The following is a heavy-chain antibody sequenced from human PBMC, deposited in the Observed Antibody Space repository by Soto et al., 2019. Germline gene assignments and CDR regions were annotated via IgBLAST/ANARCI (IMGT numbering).Heavy chain of an antibody. D-gene: IGHD4-17*01. V-gene: IGHV3-21*01. CDR1: GFTFSSYS. Sequence: PGGSLRLSCAASGFTFSSYSMNWVRQAPGKGLEWVSSISSSSSYIYYADSVKGRFTISRDNAKNSLYLQMNSLRAEDTAVYYCARSFIRLRWFPYYFDYWGQGTLVTVSS. CDR3: ARSFIRLRWFPYYFDY. CDR2: ISSSSSYI. J-gene: IGHJ4*02.